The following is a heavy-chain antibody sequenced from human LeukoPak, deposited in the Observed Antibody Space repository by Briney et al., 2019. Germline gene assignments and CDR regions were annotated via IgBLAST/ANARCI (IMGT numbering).Heavy chain of an antibody. V-gene: IGHV1-18*01. CDR1: GYTFTSYG. CDR3: ARESHAYQSDAFDI. J-gene: IGHJ3*02. Sequence: GASVKVSCKASGYTFTSYGISWVRQAPGQGLEWMGWISAYNGNTNYAQKLQGRVTMTTDTSTSTAYMELRSLRSDDTAVYYCARESHAYQSDAFDIWGQGTMVTVSS. CDR2: ISAYNGNT.